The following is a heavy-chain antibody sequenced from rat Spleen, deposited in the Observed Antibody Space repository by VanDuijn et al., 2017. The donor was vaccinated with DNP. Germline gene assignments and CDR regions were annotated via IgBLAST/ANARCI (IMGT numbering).Heavy chain of an antibody. CDR2: INPSGGGT. CDR3: ARIDNNPFDY. Sequence: EVQLVESGGGLVQPGRSLRLSCAASGFTFSNYDMTWVRQAPTKGLEWVAFINPSGGGTYYRDSVKGRFTISRDNANHTLYLQMNSLRSEDTATYYCARIDNNPFDYWGQGVMVTVSS. D-gene: IGHD1-10*01. V-gene: IGHV5S13*01. J-gene: IGHJ2*01. CDR1: GFTFSNYD.